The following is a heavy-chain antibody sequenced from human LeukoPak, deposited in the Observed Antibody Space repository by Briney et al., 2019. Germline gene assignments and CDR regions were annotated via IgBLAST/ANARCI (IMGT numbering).Heavy chain of an antibody. CDR3: AREGAYYYYYMDV. V-gene: IGHV3-11*04. J-gene: IGHJ6*03. CDR1: GFTFSDYY. Sequence: GGSLRLSCAASGFTFSDYYMSWIRQAPGKGLEWVSYISSSGSTIYYADSVKGRFTISRDNAKNSLYLQMNSLRAEDTAVYHCAREGAYYYYYMDVWGKGTTVTVSS. CDR2: ISSSGSTI. D-gene: IGHD3-16*01.